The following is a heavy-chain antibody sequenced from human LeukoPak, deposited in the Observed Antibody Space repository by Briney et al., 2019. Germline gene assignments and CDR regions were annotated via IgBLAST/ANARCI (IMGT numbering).Heavy chain of an antibody. CDR3: ARGTGSGMNVDIVATTYFAY. Sequence: PSETLSLACAVYGGSFSGYYWSWIRQPPGKGLEWIGEINHSGSTNYSPSLKSRVTISVDTSKNQFSLKLSSVTAADTAVYYCARGTGSGMNVDIVATTYFAYWVEGTLVTVSS. V-gene: IGHV4-34*01. J-gene: IGHJ4*02. CDR2: INHSGST. D-gene: IGHD5-12*01. CDR1: GGSFSGYY.